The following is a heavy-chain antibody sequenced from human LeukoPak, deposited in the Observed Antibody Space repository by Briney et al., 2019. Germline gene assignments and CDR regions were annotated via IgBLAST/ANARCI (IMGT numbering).Heavy chain of an antibody. CDR2: INPNSGGT. V-gene: IGHV1-2*04. J-gene: IGHJ5*02. D-gene: IGHD1-26*01. Sequence: ASVTVSCTASGYTFTGYYMHWVRQAPGQGLEWMGWINPNSGGTNYAQKFQGWVTMTRDTSISTAYMELSSLRSEDTAVYYCARDRVGAIGRSWGQGTLVTVSS. CDR3: ARDRVGAIGRS. CDR1: GYTFTGYY.